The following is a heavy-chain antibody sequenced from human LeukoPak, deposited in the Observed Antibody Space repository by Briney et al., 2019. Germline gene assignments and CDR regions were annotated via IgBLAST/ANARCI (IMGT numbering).Heavy chain of an antibody. J-gene: IGHJ5*02. CDR2: IYTSGST. Sequence: SETLSLTCTVSGGSISSGSYYWSWIRQPAGKGLEWVGRIYTSGSTNYNPSLKSRVTISVDTSKNQFSLKLSSVTAADTAVYYCAGEAAYNWFDPWGQGTLVTVSS. D-gene: IGHD6-25*01. CDR1: GGSISSGSYY. CDR3: AGEAAYNWFDP. V-gene: IGHV4-61*02.